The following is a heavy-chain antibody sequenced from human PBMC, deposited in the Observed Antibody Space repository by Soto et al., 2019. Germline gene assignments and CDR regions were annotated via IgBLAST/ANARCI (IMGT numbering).Heavy chain of an antibody. V-gene: IGHV2-70*13. CDR2: IDWDGDK. D-gene: IGHD5-18*01. CDR1: GFSLNASGMC. CDR3: ARMRGSYISHLDS. Sequence: SGPTLVNPTQTLTLTCTFSGFSLNASGMCLTWIRQPPGRALEWLATIDWDGDKYYTSSLRTRLTISKDTSKNQVALTMTNMQPMDTGTYFCARMRGSYISHLDSRGQGALVTVSS. J-gene: IGHJ4*02.